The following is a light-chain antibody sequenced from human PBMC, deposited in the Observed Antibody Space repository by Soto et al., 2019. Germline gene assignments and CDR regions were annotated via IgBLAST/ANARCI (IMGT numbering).Light chain of an antibody. CDR2: GAF. CDR3: LQYNDWPFT. V-gene: IGKV3-15*01. Sequence: EIVMTQSPATLSVSPGEGATLSCKASQSVSSKLAWYQQKPGQAPRVLIYGAFTRATSIPARFSGSGSGTEFTLTISSLQSEDFAVYYCLQYNDWPFTFGHGTKLEIK. CDR1: QSVSSK. J-gene: IGKJ2*01.